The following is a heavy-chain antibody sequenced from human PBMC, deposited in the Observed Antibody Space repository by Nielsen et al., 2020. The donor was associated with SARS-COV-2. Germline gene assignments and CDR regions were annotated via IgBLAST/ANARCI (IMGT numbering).Heavy chain of an antibody. J-gene: IGHJ4*02. CDR1: GFTFSSFA. V-gene: IGHV3-30*04. Sequence: GESLKISCVASGFTFSSFAMFWVRQAPGMGLEWVAVISYDGSNKYYADSVKGRFTISRDNSKNTLYLQMNSLRAEDTAVYYCASLDTTSAYYYDSSGYSDYWGQGTLVTVSS. CDR3: ASLDTTSAYYYDSSGYSDY. D-gene: IGHD3-22*01. CDR2: ISYDGSNK.